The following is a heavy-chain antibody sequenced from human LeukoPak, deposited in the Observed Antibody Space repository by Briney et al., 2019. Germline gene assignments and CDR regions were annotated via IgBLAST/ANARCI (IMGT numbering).Heavy chain of an antibody. J-gene: IGHJ4*02. CDR1: GYTFTSYG. D-gene: IGHD3-10*01. CDR2: ISAYNGNT. Sequence: ASVKVSCKASGYTFTSYGISWVRQAPGQGLEWMGWISAYNGNTNYAQELQGRVTMTTDTSTSTAYMELRSLRSDDTAVYYCARSNYYGSGSYKTVFDYWGQGTLVTVSS. CDR3: ARSNYYGSGSYKTVFDY. V-gene: IGHV1-18*01.